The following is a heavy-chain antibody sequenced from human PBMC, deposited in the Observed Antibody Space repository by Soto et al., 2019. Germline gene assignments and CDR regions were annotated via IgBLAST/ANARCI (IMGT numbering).Heavy chain of an antibody. CDR2: MSHDGNIK. Sequence: QVQLVESGGGVVQPGGSLRLSCAASGFTFSSHTMHWVRQAPGKGLEWLSLMSHDGNIKFYADSVKGRFTISRDNSKNLLYLQMNNLRAEDTALYYCASTQFLIIVASGNYWGQGTLVTVSS. D-gene: IGHD2-15*01. J-gene: IGHJ4*02. V-gene: IGHV3-30-3*01. CDR1: GFTFSSHT. CDR3: ASTQFLIIVASGNY.